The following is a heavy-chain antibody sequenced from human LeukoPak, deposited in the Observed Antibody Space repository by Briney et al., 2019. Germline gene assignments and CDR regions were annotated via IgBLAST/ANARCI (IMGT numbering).Heavy chain of an antibody. V-gene: IGHV4-34*01. CDR2: INHSGST. CDR1: GGSFSGYY. CDR3: ARLVGSSWYREVLLGRDY. J-gene: IGHJ4*02. D-gene: IGHD6-13*01. Sequence: SETLSLTCAVYGGSFSGYYGSWIRQPPGKGLEWIGEINHSGSTNYNPSLKSRVTISVDTSKTQFSLKLSSVTAADTAVYYCARLVGSSWYREVLLGRDYWGQGTLVTVSS.